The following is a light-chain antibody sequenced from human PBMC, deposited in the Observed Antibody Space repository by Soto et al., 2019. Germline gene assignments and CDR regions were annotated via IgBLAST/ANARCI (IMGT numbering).Light chain of an antibody. CDR3: QQYKDSMWT. J-gene: IGKJ1*01. CDR1: QTVERW. CDR2: DVS. V-gene: IGKV1-5*01. Sequence: DIQMTQSPSTLSASVGDRVTITCRASQTVERWLAWYQQKPGKAPNLLISDVSSLESGVPSRFSGSGSATEFTLTISGLQPDDFATYYCQQYKDSMWTLGQGTKVDIK.